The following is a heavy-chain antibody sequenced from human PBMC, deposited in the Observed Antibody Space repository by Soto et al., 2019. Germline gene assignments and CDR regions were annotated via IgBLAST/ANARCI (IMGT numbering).Heavy chain of an antibody. CDR1: GYRFTTSW. V-gene: IGHV5-51*01. CDR2: IYPADSET. J-gene: IGHJ6*02. CDR3: ARPGYSSYGMDV. D-gene: IGHD6-13*01. Sequence: PGESLKISCKASGYRFTTSWIGWVRQMPGKGLEWMGIIYPADSETRYSPSFQGQVIISADESISTAYLQWSSLKASDTAMYYCARPGYSSYGMDVWGQGTTVTVSS.